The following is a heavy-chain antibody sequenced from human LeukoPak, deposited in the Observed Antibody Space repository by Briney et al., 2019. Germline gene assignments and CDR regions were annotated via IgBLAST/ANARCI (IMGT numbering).Heavy chain of an antibody. D-gene: IGHD6-19*01. CDR3: VKERSSGWYDFDY. CDR1: GFTFSSYA. J-gene: IGHJ4*02. CDR2: ISSNGGST. V-gene: IGHV3-64D*06. Sequence: PGGSLRLSCSASGFTFSSYAMHWVRQAPGKGLEYVSGISSNGGSTYYADSVKGRFTISRDNSKNTLYLQMSRLRAEDTAVYYCVKERSSGWYDFDYWGQGTLVTVSS.